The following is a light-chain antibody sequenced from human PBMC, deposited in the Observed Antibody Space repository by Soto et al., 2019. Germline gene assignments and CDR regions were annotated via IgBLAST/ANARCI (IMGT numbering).Light chain of an antibody. CDR3: QQIYSTLLT. CDR2: AAS. V-gene: IGKV1-39*01. Sequence: DIQMTQSPSSLSASVGDRVTITCRASQSIITYLNWYQQKPGKAPKLLIFAASKLQSGVPSRFSGSGSGTDFTITISSLQPEDFATYYCQQIYSTLLTFGGGTRVEI. CDR1: QSIITY. J-gene: IGKJ4*01.